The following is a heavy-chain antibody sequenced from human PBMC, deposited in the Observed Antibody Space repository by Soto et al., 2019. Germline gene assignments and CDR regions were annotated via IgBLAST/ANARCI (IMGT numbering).Heavy chain of an antibody. J-gene: IGHJ4*02. V-gene: IGHV3-30-3*01. CDR1: GFTFSSYA. CDR3: ARDGRYSSGWYDPYFDY. CDR2: ISYDGSNK. D-gene: IGHD6-19*01. Sequence: SLRLSCAASGFTFSSYAMHWVRQAPGKGLEWVAVISYDGSNKYYADSVKGRFTISRDNSKNTLYLQMNSLRAEDTAVYYCARDGRYSSGWYDPYFDYWGQGTLVTVSS.